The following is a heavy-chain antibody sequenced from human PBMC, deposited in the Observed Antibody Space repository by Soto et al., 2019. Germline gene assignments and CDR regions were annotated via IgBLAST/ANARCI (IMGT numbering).Heavy chain of an antibody. Sequence: SETLSLTCSVSGGSMSEYFWSWIRQHPGKGLEWIGYIYYSGSTYYNPSLKSRVTISVDTSKNQFSLKLSSVTAADTAVYYCAREYRLSWFDPWGQGTLVTVSS. D-gene: IGHD2-2*02. J-gene: IGHJ5*02. CDR1: GGSMSEYF. V-gene: IGHV4-31*03. CDR2: IYYSGST. CDR3: AREYRLSWFDP.